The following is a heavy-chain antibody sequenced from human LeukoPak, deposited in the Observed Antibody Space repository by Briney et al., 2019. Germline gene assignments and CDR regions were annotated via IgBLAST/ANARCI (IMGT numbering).Heavy chain of an antibody. J-gene: IGHJ4*02. Sequence: ASVTVSCKASGYTFTSYAMHWVRQAPGQRLEWMGWINAGNGNTKYSQKFQGRVTITRDTSASTAYMELSSLRSEDTAVYYCARGIAVAVIDYWGQGTLVTVSS. CDR2: INAGNGNT. V-gene: IGHV1-3*01. D-gene: IGHD6-19*01. CDR3: ARGIAVAVIDY. CDR1: GYTFTSYA.